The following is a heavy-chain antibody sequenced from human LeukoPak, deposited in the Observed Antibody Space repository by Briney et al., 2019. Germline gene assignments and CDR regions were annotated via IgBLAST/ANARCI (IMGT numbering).Heavy chain of an antibody. CDR1: GVIFDNYA. D-gene: IGHD6-19*01. CDR3: ARESETSGWYDY. J-gene: IGHJ4*02. V-gene: IGHV3-43*02. Sequence: GGSLRLSCAAPGVIFDNYAIHWVRQAPGKGLEWVSLISGDGGSTFYADSVRGRFAISRDNTRKSLSLKMSSLRSEDTALYYCARESETSGWYDYWGQGTLVTVSS. CDR2: ISGDGGST.